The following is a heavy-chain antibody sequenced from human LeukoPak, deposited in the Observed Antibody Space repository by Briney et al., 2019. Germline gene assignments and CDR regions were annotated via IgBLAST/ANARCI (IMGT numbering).Heavy chain of an antibody. CDR2: INHSGST. Sequence: ASETLSLTCAVYGGSFSGYYWSWIRQPPGKGLEWVGEINHSGSTNYNPSLKRRVTISVETSKKQFSLKLSSVTAADTAVYYCARVAARRGGPGGIDYWGQGTLVTVSS. V-gene: IGHV4-34*01. CDR3: ARVAARRGGPGGIDY. CDR1: GGSFSGYY. D-gene: IGHD6-6*01. J-gene: IGHJ4*02.